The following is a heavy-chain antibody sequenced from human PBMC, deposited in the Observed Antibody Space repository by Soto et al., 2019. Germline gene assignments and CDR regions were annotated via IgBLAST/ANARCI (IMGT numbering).Heavy chain of an antibody. CDR1: GFSFTDVW. Sequence: EMQLVQSGGGLVKPGGSLRLSCAASGFSFTDVWMSWVRQAPGKGLEWVARVKDKTDGETTDYAAPVEGRFTISRDDSKNTLSLQMNSLKTEDTAVYYCTDLLRGVGAFGIWGQGTIVTVAS. CDR2: VKDKTDGETT. CDR3: TDLLRGVGAFGI. V-gene: IGHV3-15*01. J-gene: IGHJ3*02. D-gene: IGHD3-10*01.